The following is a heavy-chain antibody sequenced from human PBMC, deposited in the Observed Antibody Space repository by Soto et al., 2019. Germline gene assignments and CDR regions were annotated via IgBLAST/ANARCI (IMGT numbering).Heavy chain of an antibody. J-gene: IGHJ5*02. Sequence: VASVKVSCKASGGTFSSYAISWVRQAPGQGLEWMGGIIPIFGAANYAQKFQGRVTITADESTSTAYMELSSLRSEDTAVYYCARGYYGSGSYLWFDPWGQGTLVTVSS. D-gene: IGHD3-10*01. CDR2: IIPIFGAA. CDR3: ARGYYGSGSYLWFDP. CDR1: GGTFSSYA. V-gene: IGHV1-69*13.